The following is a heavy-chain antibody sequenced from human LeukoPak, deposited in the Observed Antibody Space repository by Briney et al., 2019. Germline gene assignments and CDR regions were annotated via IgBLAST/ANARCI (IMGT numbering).Heavy chain of an antibody. CDR2: IKSKTDGGKT. CDR1: GFTFSHAW. CDR3: ATDYLYDILTGSKY. V-gene: IGHV3-15*01. J-gene: IGHJ4*02. Sequence: GGPLRLSCAASGFTFSHAWMSWVRQAPGKGLEWVGRIKSKTDGGKTDYTAPVKGRFTISSDDSNNTLYLQMNSLKMEDSAVYYCATDYLYDILTGSKYWGQGTLVTVSS. D-gene: IGHD3-9*01.